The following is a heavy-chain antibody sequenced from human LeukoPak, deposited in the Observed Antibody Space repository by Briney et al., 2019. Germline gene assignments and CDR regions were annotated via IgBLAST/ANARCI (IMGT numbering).Heavy chain of an antibody. CDR3: AKGGLRYSDY. V-gene: IGHV3-30*18. J-gene: IGHJ4*02. CDR2: ISYDGSNK. Sequence: GRSLRLSCAASGFTFSSYGMHWVRQAPGKGLEWVAVISYDGSNKYYADSVKGRFTISRDNSKNTLYLQMNSLRAADTAVYYCAKGGLRYSDYWGQGTLVTVSS. CDR1: GFTFSSYG. D-gene: IGHD1-1*01.